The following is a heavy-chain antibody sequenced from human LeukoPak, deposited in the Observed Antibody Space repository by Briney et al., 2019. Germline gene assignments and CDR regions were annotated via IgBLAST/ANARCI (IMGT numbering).Heavy chain of an antibody. D-gene: IGHD4-17*01. J-gene: IGHJ4*02. CDR1: GFTFSSYA. Sequence: GGSLRLSCAASGFTFSSYAMHWVRQAPGKGLEWVAVISYDGSNKYYADSVKGRFTISRDNSKNTLYLQMNSLRAEDTAVYYSATMTPFDYWGQGTLVTVSS. CDR2: ISYDGSNK. V-gene: IGHV3-30-3*01. CDR3: ATMTPFDY.